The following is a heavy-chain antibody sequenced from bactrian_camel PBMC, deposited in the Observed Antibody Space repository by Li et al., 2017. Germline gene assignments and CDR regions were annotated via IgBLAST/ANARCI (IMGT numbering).Heavy chain of an antibody. D-gene: IGHD6*01. CDR2: TYTGGGST. CDR3: AAGDRSYGDSCRNKY. Sequence: HVQLVESGGGSVQAGGSLRLSCAASEALYGNTCCMGWFRQGSNNERERVAITYTGGGSTYYADSVKGRFTISQDNAKNTLYLQMNSLKPEDTAMYYCAAGDRSYGDSCRNKYWGQGTQVTVS. CDR1: EALYGNTCC. J-gene: IGHJ4*01. V-gene: IGHV3S54*01.